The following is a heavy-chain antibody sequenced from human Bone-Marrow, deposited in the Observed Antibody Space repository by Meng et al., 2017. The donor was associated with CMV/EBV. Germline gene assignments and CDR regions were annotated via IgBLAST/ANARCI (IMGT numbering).Heavy chain of an antibody. CDR2: INPNSGGT. CDR3: ARVGITMIAGDY. CDR1: GYTFTGYF. J-gene: IGHJ4*02. D-gene: IGHD3-22*01. Sequence: RLVRSGAEVRKPGASVKVSCNVSGYTFTGYFMHWVRQAPGQGLEWRGWINPNSGGTNYAQKFQGRVTMTRDTSISTAYMELSRLRSDDTAVYYCARVGITMIAGDYWGQGTLVTVSS. V-gene: IGHV1-2*02.